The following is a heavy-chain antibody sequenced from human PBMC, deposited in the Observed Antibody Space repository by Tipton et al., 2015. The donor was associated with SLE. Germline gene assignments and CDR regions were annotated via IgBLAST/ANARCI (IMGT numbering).Heavy chain of an antibody. V-gene: IGHV1-46*01. D-gene: IGHD1-26*01. CDR2: INPSGGST. CDR3: ARAVGARDWFDP. CDR1: GYTFTGYY. Sequence: QLVQSGAEVKKPGASVKVSCKASGYTFTGYYMHWVRQAPGQGLEWMGWINPSGGSTSYAQKFQGRVTMTRDTSTSTVYMELSSLRSEDTAVYYCARAVGARDWFDPWGQGTLVTVSS. J-gene: IGHJ5*02.